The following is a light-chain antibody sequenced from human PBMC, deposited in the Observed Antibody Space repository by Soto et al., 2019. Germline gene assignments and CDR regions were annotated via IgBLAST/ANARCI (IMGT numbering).Light chain of an antibody. V-gene: IGKV3-20*01. Sequence: EIVLTQSPGTLSLSPGERATLSCRASQSLTSSYLAWYQQKPGHAPRLLIYGASSRATGIPDRFSGSGSGTDFTLTISRLAPEDFAVYYCHQYESSPPSYTFGQGTKLEIK. J-gene: IGKJ2*01. CDR2: GAS. CDR3: HQYESSPPSYT. CDR1: QSLTSSY.